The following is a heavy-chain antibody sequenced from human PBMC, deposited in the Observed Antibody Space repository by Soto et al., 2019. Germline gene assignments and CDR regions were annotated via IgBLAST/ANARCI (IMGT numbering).Heavy chain of an antibody. J-gene: IGHJ6*02. V-gene: IGHV4-39*07. CDR3: ARVSSSSWTDYGMDV. D-gene: IGHD6-13*01. CDR2: IYYSGST. CDR1: GGSISSSSYY. Sequence: SETLSLTCTVSGGSISSSSYYWGWIRQPPGKGLEWMGNIYYSGSTNYSPSLKSRVTISVDTSKNQFSLKLSSVTAADTAVYYCARVSSSSWTDYGMDVWGQGTTVTVSS.